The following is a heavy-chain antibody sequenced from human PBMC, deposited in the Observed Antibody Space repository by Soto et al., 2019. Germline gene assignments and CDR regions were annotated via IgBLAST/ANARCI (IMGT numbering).Heavy chain of an antibody. CDR1: GGSISRYY. CDR2: IYYSGST. Sequence: PSETLSLTCTVSGGSISRYYWSWIRQPPGKGLEWIGYIYYSGSTNYNPSLKSRVTISVDTSKNQFSLKLSSVTAADTAVYYCARDIRRGWFDPWGQGTLVTVSS. J-gene: IGHJ5*02. CDR3: ARDIRRGWFDP. V-gene: IGHV4-59*01.